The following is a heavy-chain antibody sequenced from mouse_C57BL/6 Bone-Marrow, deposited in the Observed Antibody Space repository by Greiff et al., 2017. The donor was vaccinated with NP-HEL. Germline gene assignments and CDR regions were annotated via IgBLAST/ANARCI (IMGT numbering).Heavy chain of an antibody. D-gene: IGHD5-5*01. CDR1: GFTFSDYY. V-gene: IGHV5-16*01. J-gene: IGHJ2*01. CDR2: INYDGSST. Sequence: DVKLVESEGGLVQPGSSMKLSCTASGFTFSDYYMAWVRQVPEKGLEWVANINYDGSSTYYLDSLKSRFIISRDNAKNILYLQMSSLKSEDTATYYCARDRLPYFDYWGQGTTLTVSS. CDR3: ARDRLPYFDY.